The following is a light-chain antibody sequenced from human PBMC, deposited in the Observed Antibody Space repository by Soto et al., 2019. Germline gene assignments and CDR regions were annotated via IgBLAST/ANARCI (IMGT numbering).Light chain of an antibody. CDR1: QGISSY. CDR2: AAS. V-gene: IGKV1-9*01. Sequence: DIQLTQSPSFLSASVGDRVTITCRASQGISSYLAWYQQKPGKAPKLLIYAASTLQSGVPSRFSGSGSGTEFTLTISSLQPEDFATYYCQQLNSYPGITFCQGTRLEIK. J-gene: IGKJ5*01. CDR3: QQLNSYPGIT.